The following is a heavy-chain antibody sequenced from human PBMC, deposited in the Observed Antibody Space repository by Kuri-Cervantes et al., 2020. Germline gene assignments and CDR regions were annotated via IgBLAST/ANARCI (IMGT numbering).Heavy chain of an antibody. CDR1: GFTFSSYG. V-gene: IGHV3-30*03. J-gene: IGHJ4*02. D-gene: IGHD5-18*01. CDR3: ARGSGYRFVDY. Sequence: GESLKISCAASGFTFSSYGMHWVRQAPAKGLEWVAVISYDGSNKYYADSVKGRFTISRDNSKNTMYLQINSLRAEDTAVYYCARGSGYRFVDYWGQGTLVTVSS. CDR2: ISYDGSNK.